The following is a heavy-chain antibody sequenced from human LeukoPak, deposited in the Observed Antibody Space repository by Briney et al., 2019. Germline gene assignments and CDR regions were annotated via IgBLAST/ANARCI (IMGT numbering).Heavy chain of an antibody. V-gene: IGHV3-23*01. Sequence: PGGSLRLSCAASGFTLSKYAMSWVRQAPGKGLEWVSGIDGSGGRPPSADSVKGRFTNSRDISKNTLYLQMDSLRAEDTATYCARGKDHDFWNPFDHWGQGTLVTVSS. CDR2: IDGSGGRP. CDR1: GFTLSKYA. CDR3: ARGKDHDFWNPFDH. D-gene: IGHD3-3*01. J-gene: IGHJ4*02.